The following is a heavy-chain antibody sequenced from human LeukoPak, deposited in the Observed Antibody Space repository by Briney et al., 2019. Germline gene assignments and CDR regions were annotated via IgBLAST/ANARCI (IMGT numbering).Heavy chain of an antibody. CDR1: GGSISSSSYY. D-gene: IGHD6-13*01. J-gene: IGHJ5*02. Sequence: SETLSLTCTVSGGSISSSSYYWGWSRQPPGKGLEWIGSIYYSGSTYYNPSLKSRVTISVDTSKNQFSLKLSSVTAADTAVYYCARPLRYSSSWYWFDPWGQGTLVTVSS. CDR3: ARPLRYSSSWYWFDP. V-gene: IGHV4-39*01. CDR2: IYYSGST.